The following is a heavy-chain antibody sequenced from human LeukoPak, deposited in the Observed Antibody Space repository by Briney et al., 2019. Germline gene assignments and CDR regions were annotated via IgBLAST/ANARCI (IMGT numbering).Heavy chain of an antibody. D-gene: IGHD3-16*01. CDR1: GGSISSSTYH. CDR3: ARHGIDVLLKDYYFDY. Sequence: SETLSLTCTVSGGSISSSTYHWGWIRQPPGKGLAWIGSIFFSGSTYYNPSLKSRVTISVDTSKNQFSLRLSSVTAADTAVYYCARHGIDVLLKDYYFDYWGQGTRVTVSS. CDR2: IFFSGST. J-gene: IGHJ4*02. V-gene: IGHV4-39*01.